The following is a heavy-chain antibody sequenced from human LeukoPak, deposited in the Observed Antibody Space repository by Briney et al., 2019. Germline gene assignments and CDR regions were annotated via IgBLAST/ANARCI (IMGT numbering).Heavy chain of an antibody. CDR2: IKQDGSEK. CDR1: GFTFSSYD. V-gene: IGHV3-7*01. CDR3: ARVQRKYQLPRLNDYDYMDV. J-gene: IGHJ6*03. D-gene: IGHD2-2*01. Sequence: PGGSLRLSCAVSGFTFSSYDMNWVRQAPGKGLEWVANIKQDGSEKYYVDSVKGRFTISRDNAKNSLYLQMNSLRAEDTAVYYCARVQRKYQLPRLNDYDYMDVWGKGTTVTISS.